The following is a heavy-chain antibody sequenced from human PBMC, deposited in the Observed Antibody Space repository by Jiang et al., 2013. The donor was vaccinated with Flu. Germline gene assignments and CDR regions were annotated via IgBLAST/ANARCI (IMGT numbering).Heavy chain of an antibody. Sequence: GSGLVKPSETLSLTCTVSGGSINSYYWSWIRQPPGKGLEWIGYISYSGDTNYNPSLKSRVTISVDTSKNQFSLKLISVTAADTAVYYCARSLGTVTASLNGYWGQGTLVTVSS. CDR2: ISYSGDT. CDR3: ARSLGTVTASLNGY. CDR1: GGSINSYY. J-gene: IGHJ4*02. V-gene: IGHV4-59*01. D-gene: IGHD2-21*02.